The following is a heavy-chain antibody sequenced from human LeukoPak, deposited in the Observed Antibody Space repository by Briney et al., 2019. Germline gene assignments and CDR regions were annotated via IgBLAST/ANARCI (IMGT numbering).Heavy chain of an antibody. CDR3: ARGGGSTPYYFDY. CDR1: GGSFSGYY. V-gene: IGHV4-34*01. J-gene: IGHJ4*02. D-gene: IGHD2-2*01. Sequence: SETLSLTCAVYGGSFSGYYWSWIRQPPGKGLEWIGEINHSRSTNYNPSLKSRVTISVDTSKNQFSLKLSSVTAADTAVCYCARGGGSTPYYFDYWGQGTLVTVSS. CDR2: INHSRST.